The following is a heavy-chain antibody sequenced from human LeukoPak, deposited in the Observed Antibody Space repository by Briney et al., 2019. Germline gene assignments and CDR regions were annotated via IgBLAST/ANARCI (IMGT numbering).Heavy chain of an antibody. V-gene: IGHV4-39*01. CDR1: GGSISSRSFY. D-gene: IGHD5-12*01. CDR3: ATHPRANSGYDLSDF. J-gene: IGHJ4*02. Sequence: SETLSLTCTVAGGSISSRSFYWGWFRQPPGKGLEWVGSFYYGESTNYNPSLTSRVTISVDMSKNQFSLRLSSVTAADTAMYYCATHPRANSGYDLSDFWGQGTLVTVSS. CDR2: FYYGEST.